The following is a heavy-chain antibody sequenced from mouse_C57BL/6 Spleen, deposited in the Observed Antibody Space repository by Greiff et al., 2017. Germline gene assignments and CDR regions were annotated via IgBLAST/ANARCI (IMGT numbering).Heavy chain of an antibody. CDR1: GYTFTSYW. J-gene: IGHJ4*01. Sequence: QVQLKQPGAELVKPGASVKLSCKASGYTFTSYWMHWVKQRPGRGLEWIGRIDPNSGGTKYNEKFKSKATLTVDKPSSTAYMQLSSLTSEDSAVDYCARGEYGYDGYYAMDDWGQGTSVTVSS. CDR3: ARGEYGYDGYYAMDD. V-gene: IGHV1-72*01. CDR2: IDPNSGGT. D-gene: IGHD2-2*01.